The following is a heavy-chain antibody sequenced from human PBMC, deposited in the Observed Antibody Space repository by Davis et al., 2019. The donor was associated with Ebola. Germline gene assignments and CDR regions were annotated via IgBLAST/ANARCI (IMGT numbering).Heavy chain of an antibody. Sequence: GESLKISCAASGFTFSSYGMHWVRQAPGKGLEWVAVIWYDGSNKYYADSVKGRFTISRDNSKNTLYLQMNGLRAEDTAVYYCARGPSTGNSFTYWGQGTLVTVSS. CDR2: IWYDGSNK. J-gene: IGHJ4*02. V-gene: IGHV3-33*01. CDR3: ARGPSTGNSFTY. CDR1: GFTFSSYG. D-gene: IGHD4-23*01.